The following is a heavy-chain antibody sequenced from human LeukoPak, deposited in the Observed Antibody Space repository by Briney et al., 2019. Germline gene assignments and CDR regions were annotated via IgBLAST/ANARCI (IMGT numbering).Heavy chain of an antibody. CDR3: ARAPESWNNFDY. CDR1: GGSISSGDYY. J-gene: IGHJ4*02. Sequence: PSETLSLTCTVSGGSISSGDYYWSWIRQPPGKGLEWIGYIYYSGSTYYNPSLKSRVTISVDTSKNQFSLKLSSVTAADTAVYYCARAPESWNNFDYWGQGTLVTVSS. D-gene: IGHD1/OR15-1a*01. V-gene: IGHV4-30-4*08. CDR2: IYYSGST.